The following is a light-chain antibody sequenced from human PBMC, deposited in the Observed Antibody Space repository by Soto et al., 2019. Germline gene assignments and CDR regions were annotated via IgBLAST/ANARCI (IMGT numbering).Light chain of an antibody. Sequence: EIVLTQSPGTLSLSPGERATLSCRASQSVSSSSLAWYQQKPGQAPRLLIYDASSRATGIPDRFSGSGSGTDFTLTISRLEPEDFAVYYCQQYDSSPRTFGQGTKVDI. CDR2: DAS. J-gene: IGKJ1*01. CDR3: QQYDSSPRT. CDR1: QSVSSSS. V-gene: IGKV3-20*01.